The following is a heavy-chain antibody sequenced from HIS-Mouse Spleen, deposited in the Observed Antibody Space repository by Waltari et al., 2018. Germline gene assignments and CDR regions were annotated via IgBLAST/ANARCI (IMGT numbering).Heavy chain of an antibody. CDR1: GGSFSGYY. J-gene: IGHJ3*02. D-gene: IGHD3-22*01. Sequence: QVQLQQWGAGLLKPSETLSLTCAVYGGSFSGYYWSWIRHPPGKGLEWIGEINHSGSTNYNPSLKSRVTISVDTSKNQFSLKLSSVTAADTAVYYCARELLDYYDSKRGAFDIWGQGTMVTVSS. V-gene: IGHV4-34*01. CDR3: ARELLDYYDSKRGAFDI. CDR2: INHSGST.